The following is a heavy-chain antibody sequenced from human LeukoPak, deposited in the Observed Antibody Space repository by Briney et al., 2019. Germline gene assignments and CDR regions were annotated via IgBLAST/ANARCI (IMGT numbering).Heavy chain of an antibody. CDR2: IYYSGST. Sequence: SDTLSLTCTVSGGSISSYYWSWLRQPPGKGLEWIGYIYYSGSTKYKPSLKSRVTISVDTSKNQFSLKLSSVTAADTAVYYCARGRFLDAFDIWGQGTMVTVSS. V-gene: IGHV4-59*07. J-gene: IGHJ3*02. CDR1: GGSISSYY. CDR3: ARGRFLDAFDI. D-gene: IGHD3-3*01.